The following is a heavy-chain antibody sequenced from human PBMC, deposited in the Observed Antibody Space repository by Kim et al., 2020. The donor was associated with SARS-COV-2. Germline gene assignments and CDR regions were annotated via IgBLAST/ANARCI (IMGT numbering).Heavy chain of an antibody. Sequence: SETLSLTCTVFGDSISSSSHYWGWIRQPPGKGLEWIASVYYSGTTYYSPSLRSRVGISIDTSKNQFSLNVISVTAADTAVYYCVAARGDSSGWYAWFDP. CDR2: VYYSGTT. D-gene: IGHD6-19*01. J-gene: IGHJ5*02. V-gene: IGHV4-39*01. CDR3: VAARGDSSGWYAWFDP. CDR1: GDSISSSSHY.